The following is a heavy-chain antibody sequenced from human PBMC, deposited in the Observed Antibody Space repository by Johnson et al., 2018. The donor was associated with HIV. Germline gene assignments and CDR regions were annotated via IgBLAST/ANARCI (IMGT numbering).Heavy chain of an antibody. D-gene: IGHD3-10*01. CDR1: GFTFSDYY. CDR2: ISGSGSPI. Sequence: QVQLVESGGGVVQPGRSLRLSCAASGFTFSDYYMTWIRQAPGKWLEWVSYISGSGSPIYYADSVKGRFTISRDNAKNSLYLQMNSLRAEDTAVYYWAREPRGPSSGSRIPDAFDIWGQGTMVTVSS. CDR3: AREPRGPSSGSRIPDAFDI. V-gene: IGHV3-11*04. J-gene: IGHJ3*02.